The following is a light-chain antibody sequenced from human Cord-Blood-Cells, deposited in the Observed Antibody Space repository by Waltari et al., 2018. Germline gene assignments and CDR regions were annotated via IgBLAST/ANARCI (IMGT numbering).Light chain of an antibody. Sequence: QSALTQPRSVSGSPGQSVTIYCTGTRHDVGGDNYFSWYQQHPGKAPKLMIYDFSTRPSGVPDRFSGSKSGNTASLTISGLQAEDEADYYCCSYAGSYTWVFGGGTKLTVL. CDR1: RHDVGGDNY. V-gene: IGLV2-11*01. J-gene: IGLJ3*02. CDR3: CSYAGSYTWV. CDR2: DFS.